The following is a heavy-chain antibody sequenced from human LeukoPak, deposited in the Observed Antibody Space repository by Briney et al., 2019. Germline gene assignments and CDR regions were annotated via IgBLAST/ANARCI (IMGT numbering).Heavy chain of an antibody. CDR1: GGSSSGYY. V-gene: IGHV4-34*01. Sequence: PSETLSLTCAVYGGSSSGYYWSWIRHPPGKGLEWIGEINHSGSTNYNPSLKSRATISVDTSKNQFSLKLSSGTAADTAVYSCARQSEYCDFWSGHTSPFDIWGEGTMVTVSS. CDR3: ARQSEYCDFWSGHTSPFDI. J-gene: IGHJ3*02. D-gene: IGHD3-3*01. CDR2: INHSGST.